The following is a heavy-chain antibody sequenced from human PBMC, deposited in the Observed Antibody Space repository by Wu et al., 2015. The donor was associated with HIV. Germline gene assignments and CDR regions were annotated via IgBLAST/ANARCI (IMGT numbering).Heavy chain of an antibody. D-gene: IGHD3-10*01. CDR2: INPNSGGT. CDR1: GYTFTGYY. CDR3: GAITMVRGVIIPYFDY. V-gene: IGHV1-2*02. Sequence: QVQLVQSGAEVKKPGASVKVSCKASGYTFTGYYMHWVRQAPGQGLEWMGWINPNSGGTNYAQKFQGRVTMTRDTSISTAYMELSRLRSDDTAVYYCGAITMVRGVIIPYFDYWGQGTLVTVSS. J-gene: IGHJ4*02.